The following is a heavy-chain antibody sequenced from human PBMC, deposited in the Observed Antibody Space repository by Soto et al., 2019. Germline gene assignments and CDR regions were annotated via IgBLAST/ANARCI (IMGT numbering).Heavy chain of an antibody. CDR1: GYTFTGYY. CDR2: INPNSGGT. Sequence: GASVKVSCKSSGYTFTGYYMHWVRQAPGQGLEWMGWINPNSGGTNYAQKFQGRVTMTRDTSISTAYMELSRLRSDDTAVYYCAPGGRIAARPNWFDPWGQGTLVTVSS. D-gene: IGHD6-6*01. V-gene: IGHV1-2*02. CDR3: APGGRIAARPNWFDP. J-gene: IGHJ5*02.